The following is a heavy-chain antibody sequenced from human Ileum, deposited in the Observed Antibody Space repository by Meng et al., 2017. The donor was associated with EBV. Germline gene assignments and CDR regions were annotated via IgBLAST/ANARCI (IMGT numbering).Heavy chain of an antibody. V-gene: IGHV3-11*01. J-gene: IGHJ4*02. D-gene: IGHD2-15*01. CDR2: ISGTSTTI. Sequence: QGQVGESGGGSVGPGGSLRLSCAASGFTFRDYNMTWIRQAPGKGLEWISSISGTSTTIHHADSVKGRFTISRDNDNNSLYLQMSSLRAEDTAVYYCAKNSWSGGGNYESWGQGSLVTVSS. CDR3: AKNSWSGGGNYES. CDR1: GFTFRDYN.